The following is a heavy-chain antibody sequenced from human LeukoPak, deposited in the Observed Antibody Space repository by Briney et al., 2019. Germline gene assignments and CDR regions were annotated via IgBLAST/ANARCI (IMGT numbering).Heavy chain of an antibody. V-gene: IGHV4-59*08. CDR2: ISYSGST. CDR3: ARQSSGYDLGPFAY. D-gene: IGHD5-12*01. Sequence: SETLSLTCTVHGGSISSHYWSWIRQPPGKGLEWNAYISYSGSTNYNPSLRSRVTISLDTSKNHFSLKLSSVTAADTAVYYCARQSSGYDLGPFAYWGQGTLVTVSS. J-gene: IGHJ4*02. CDR1: GGSISSHY.